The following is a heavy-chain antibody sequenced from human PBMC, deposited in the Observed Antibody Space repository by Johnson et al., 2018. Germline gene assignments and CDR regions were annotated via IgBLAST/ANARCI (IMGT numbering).Heavy chain of an antibody. V-gene: IGHV3-23*04. J-gene: IGHJ2*01. D-gene: IGHD1-1*01. CDR3: AKEQTTFWYSDL. CDR1: GFTFSNYA. CDR2: ISGAGGGL. Sequence: VQLVQSGGGSVQPGGSLTLSCAASGFTFSNYAMSWVRQAPGKGPESVSVISGAGGGLSYADPVKGRFTISRDHSKNTLFLQINSLRAEDTAVYYCAKEQTTFWYSDLWGRGTLVTVSS.